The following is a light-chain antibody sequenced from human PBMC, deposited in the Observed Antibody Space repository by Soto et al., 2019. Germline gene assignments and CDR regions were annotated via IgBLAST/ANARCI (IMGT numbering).Light chain of an antibody. CDR3: QQSYRAPET. CDR1: QTVSTY. V-gene: IGKV1-39*01. CDR2: GAS. J-gene: IGKJ1*01. Sequence: DIQMTQSPSSLSASVGDRVTITCRASQTVSTYLTWYQQKPGKAPKVLIYGASSLQSGVPSRFSGTGSETDFTLTISSLQPEDFATYYCQQSYRAPETCGQGTSVEIE.